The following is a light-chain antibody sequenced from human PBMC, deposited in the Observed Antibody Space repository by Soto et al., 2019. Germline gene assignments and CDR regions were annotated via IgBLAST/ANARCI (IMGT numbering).Light chain of an antibody. J-gene: IGLJ1*01. CDR2: VNT. CDR3: QSYDTSLSGYV. Sequence: QSVLTQPPSVSGAPGQRVTISCTGSSSNIGAGYDVHWYQQLPGAAPKLLIYVNTNRPSGVPDRISGSESDTSASLAITGLQAEDEADYYCQSYDTSLSGYVFGTGTKLTVL. V-gene: IGLV1-40*01. CDR1: SSNIGAGYD.